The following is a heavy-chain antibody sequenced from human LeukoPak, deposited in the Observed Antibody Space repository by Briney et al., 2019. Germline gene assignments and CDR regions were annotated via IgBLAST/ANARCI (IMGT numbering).Heavy chain of an antibody. CDR3: ARGSGANAPFDY. CDR1: GDSVSSNSAA. J-gene: IGHJ4*02. V-gene: IGHV6-1*01. Sequence: SQTLSLTCAISGDSVSSNSAAWSWIRLSPSSSLEWLGRTYYRSKWYNDYAVSVKSRITINPDTSKNQFSLQLNSVTPEDTAVYYCARGSGANAPFDYWGQGTLVTVSS. CDR2: TYYRSKWYN. D-gene: IGHD1-26*01.